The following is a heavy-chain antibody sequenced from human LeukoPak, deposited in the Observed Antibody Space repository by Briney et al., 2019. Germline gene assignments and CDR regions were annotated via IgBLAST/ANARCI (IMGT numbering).Heavy chain of an antibody. CDR1: GFTFSSYT. D-gene: IGHD2-2*01. V-gene: IGHV3-48*02. CDR2: ISTSSSTI. J-gene: IGHJ4*02. CDR3: ARGDLGYCTTTSCYWGDY. Sequence: GGSLRLSCAASGFTFSSYTMNWVRQAPGKGLEWVSYISTSSSTIYYADSVKGRFTISRDNAKNSLYLQMNSLRDEDTAVYYCARGDLGYCTTTSCYWGDYWGQGTLVTVSS.